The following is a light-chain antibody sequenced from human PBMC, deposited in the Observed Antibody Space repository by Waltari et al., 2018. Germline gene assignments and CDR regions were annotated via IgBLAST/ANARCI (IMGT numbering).Light chain of an antibody. J-gene: IGLJ1*01. CDR1: SSDVGGYNY. Sequence: QSALTQPRSVSGSPGQSVTISCTGTSSDVGGYNYVSWYQQHPGKAPKLMIFDVSKWPSGVPDRFFGSKSGNTASRTISGLQAEDEADYYCCSYAGSHTYVFGTGTKVTVL. V-gene: IGLV2-11*01. CDR3: CSYAGSHTYV. CDR2: DVS.